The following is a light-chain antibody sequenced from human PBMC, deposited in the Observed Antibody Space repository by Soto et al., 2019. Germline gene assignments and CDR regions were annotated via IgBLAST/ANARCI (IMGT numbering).Light chain of an antibody. CDR2: SNN. CDR3: AAWDDSLNGRYV. Sequence: QSLLTQPPSASGAPGQRVTISCSGSSSNIGTKTVNWYQQLPGTAPKLLIYSNNQRPSGVPDRFSGSKSGTSASLAISGLQSEDEADYYCAAWDDSLNGRYVFGTGTKLTVL. V-gene: IGLV1-44*01. CDR1: SSNIGTKT. J-gene: IGLJ1*01.